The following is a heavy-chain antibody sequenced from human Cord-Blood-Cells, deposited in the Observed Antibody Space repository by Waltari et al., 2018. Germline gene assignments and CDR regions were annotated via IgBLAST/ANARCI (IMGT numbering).Heavy chain of an antibody. Sequence: QVQLQQWGAGLLKPSETLSLTCAVSGGSFSGYYWSWIRQPPGKGLEWIGEINHSGSTNYNPSLKSRVTISVDTSKNQFSLKLSSVTAADTAVYYCARLGIAARRGNFDYWGQGTLVTVSS. J-gene: IGHJ4*02. D-gene: IGHD6-6*01. V-gene: IGHV4-34*01. CDR1: GGSFSGYY. CDR3: ARLGIAARRGNFDY. CDR2: INHSGST.